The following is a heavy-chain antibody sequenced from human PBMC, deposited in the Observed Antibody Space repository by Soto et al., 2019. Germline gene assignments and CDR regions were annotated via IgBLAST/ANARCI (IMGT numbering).Heavy chain of an antibody. D-gene: IGHD4-17*01. V-gene: IGHV3-9*01. J-gene: IGHJ4*02. Sequence: EVQLVESGGGLVQPGRSLRLSCAASGFTFDDYAMHWVRQAPGKGLEWVSGISWNSGSIGYADSVKGRFTISRDNAKNSLYLHMNSLRAEDTALYYCAKDIYGDYLEGFDYWGQGTLVTVSS. CDR2: ISWNSGSI. CDR1: GFTFDDYA. CDR3: AKDIYGDYLEGFDY.